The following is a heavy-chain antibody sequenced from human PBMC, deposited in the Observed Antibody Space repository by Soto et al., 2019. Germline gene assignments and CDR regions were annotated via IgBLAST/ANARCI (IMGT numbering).Heavy chain of an antibody. CDR2: ISYDGSNK. Sequence: GGSLRLSCAASGFTFSSYGMHWVRQAPGKGLEWVAVISYDGSNKYYADSVKGRFTISRDNSKNTLYLQMNSLRAEDTAVYYCAKDPIENWNYDYYYMDVWGKGTTVTVSS. CDR3: AKDPIENWNYDYYYMDV. CDR1: GFTFSSYG. D-gene: IGHD1-7*01. V-gene: IGHV3-30*18. J-gene: IGHJ6*03.